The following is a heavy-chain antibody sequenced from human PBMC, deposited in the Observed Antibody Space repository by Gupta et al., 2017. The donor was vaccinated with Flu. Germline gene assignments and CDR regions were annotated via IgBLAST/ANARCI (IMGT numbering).Heavy chain of an antibody. CDR2: IRGRGVGT. D-gene: IGHD2-2*01. CDR1: AFTFSDYA. CDR3: AKAARRYCISDTCHFDY. J-gene: IGHJ4*02. Sequence: EVQSLESGGGLVQPGGSLGLPCVGSAFTFSDYALSLVRQTPGKGLEWVLSIRGRGVGTVYADSVRGRFTISRENSKKTLYLQMDSLRFEDTAVYYCAKAARRYCISDTCHFDYWGQGTLGTVSS. V-gene: IGHV3-23*01.